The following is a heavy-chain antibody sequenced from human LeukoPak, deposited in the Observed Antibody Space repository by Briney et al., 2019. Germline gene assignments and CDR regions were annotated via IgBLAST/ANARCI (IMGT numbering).Heavy chain of an antibody. J-gene: IGHJ4*02. Sequence: GGSLRLSCAASGFTFSSYAMSWVRQAPGKGLEWVSAISGSGGSTYYADSVKGRFTISRDNSKNTLYLQMNSLRAEDTAVYYCAKGIPSYYDFWSGYSYFDYWGQGTLGTVSS. CDR3: AKGIPSYYDFWSGYSYFDY. CDR2: ISGSGGST. D-gene: IGHD3-3*01. V-gene: IGHV3-23*01. CDR1: GFTFSSYA.